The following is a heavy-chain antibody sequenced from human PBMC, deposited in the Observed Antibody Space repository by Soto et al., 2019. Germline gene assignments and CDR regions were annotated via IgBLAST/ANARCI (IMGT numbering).Heavy chain of an antibody. V-gene: IGHV5-51*01. J-gene: IGHJ6*02. Sequence: GESLKISCKGSGYSFTSYWIGWVRQMPWKGLEWMGIIYPGDSDTRYSPSFQGQVTISADKSISTAYLQWSSLKASDTAMYYCARQGTTVVTRRSLYYYYGMDVWGQGTTVTVSS. CDR2: IYPGDSDT. CDR3: ARQGTTVVTRRSLYYYYGMDV. D-gene: IGHD4-17*01. CDR1: GYSFTSYW.